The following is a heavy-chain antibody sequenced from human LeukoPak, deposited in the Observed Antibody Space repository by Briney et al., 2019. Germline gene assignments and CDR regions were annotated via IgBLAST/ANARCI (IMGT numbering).Heavy chain of an antibody. Sequence: SETLSLTCTVSGGSISSYYWSRIRQPPGKGLEWIGYIYYSGSTNYNPSLKSRVTISVDTSKNQFSLKLSSVTAADTAVYYCAYGTGSNKYYFDYWGQGTLVTVSS. D-gene: IGHD1-7*01. J-gene: IGHJ4*02. CDR1: GGSISSYY. CDR2: IYYSGST. V-gene: IGHV4-59*01. CDR3: AYGTGSNKYYFDY.